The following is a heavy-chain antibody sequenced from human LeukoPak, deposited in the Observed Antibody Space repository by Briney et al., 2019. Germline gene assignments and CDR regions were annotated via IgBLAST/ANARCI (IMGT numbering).Heavy chain of an antibody. CDR3: AKAEEIVVVPAASDY. CDR2: ISGSGGST. D-gene: IGHD2-2*01. V-gene: IGHV3-23*01. Sequence: GGSLRLSCAASGLTFSSYAMSWVRQAPGKGLEWVSAISGSGGSTYYADSVKGRFTISRDNSKNTLYLQMNSLRAEDTAVYYCAKAEEIVVVPAASDYWGQGTLVTVSS. J-gene: IGHJ4*02. CDR1: GLTFSSYA.